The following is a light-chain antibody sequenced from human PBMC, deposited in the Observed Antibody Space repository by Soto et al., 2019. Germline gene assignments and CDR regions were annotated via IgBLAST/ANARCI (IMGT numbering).Light chain of an antibody. CDR1: QTISSW. J-gene: IGKJ1*01. Sequence: DIQMTQSPSTLSGSVGDRVTITCRASQTISSWLAWYQQKPGKAPKLLIYKASTLKSGVPSRFSGSGSGTEFTLTISSLQPDDFATYYCQHYNSYSEAFGQRSMA. V-gene: IGKV1-5*03. CDR3: QHYNSYSEA. CDR2: KAS.